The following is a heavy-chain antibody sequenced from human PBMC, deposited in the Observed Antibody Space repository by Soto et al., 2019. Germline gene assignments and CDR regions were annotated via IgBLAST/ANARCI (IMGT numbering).Heavy chain of an antibody. V-gene: IGHV4-39*01. J-gene: IGHJ4*02. CDR3: ARLEGLATISYYFDF. Sequence: QLQLQESGPGLVKPSETLSLTCSVSDDSINSDKYYWGWIRQPPGKGLEWIGSMYYRGNAYYNPSPQPRVTISLDMSKSQFSLKLNSVTAADSAVYFCARLEGLATISYYFDFWGPGALVTVSS. CDR1: DDSINSDKYY. D-gene: IGHD5-12*01. CDR2: MYYRGNA.